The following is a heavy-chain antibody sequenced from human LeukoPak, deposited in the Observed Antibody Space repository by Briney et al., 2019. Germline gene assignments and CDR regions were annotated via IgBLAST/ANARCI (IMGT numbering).Heavy chain of an antibody. V-gene: IGHV3-30-3*01. CDR2: ISYDGSNK. CDR3: ARDTFFTRIVGASQAFDY. D-gene: IGHD1-26*01. J-gene: IGHJ4*02. CDR1: GFTFSSYA. Sequence: GGSLRLPCAASGFTFSSYAMHWVRQAPGKGLEWVAVISYDGSNKYYADSVKGRFTISRDNSKNTLYLQMNSLRAEDTAVYYCARDTFFTRIVGASQAFDYWGQGTLVTVSS.